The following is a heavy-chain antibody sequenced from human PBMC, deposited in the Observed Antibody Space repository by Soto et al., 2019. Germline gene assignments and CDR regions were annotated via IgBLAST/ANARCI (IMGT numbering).Heavy chain of an antibody. CDR2: INPNSGGT. V-gene: IGHV1-2*02. Sequence: ASVKVSCKASGYTFTGYYMHWVRQAPGQGLEWMGWINPNSGGTNYAQKFQGRVTMTRDTSISTAYMELSRLRSDDTAVYYCARATAWAYYYYGMDVWGQGTTVTVSS. J-gene: IGHJ6*02. CDR1: GYTFTGYY. CDR3: ARATAWAYYYYGMDV. D-gene: IGHD5-18*01.